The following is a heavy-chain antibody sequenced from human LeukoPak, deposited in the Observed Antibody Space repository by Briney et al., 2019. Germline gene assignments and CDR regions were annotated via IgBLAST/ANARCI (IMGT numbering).Heavy chain of an antibody. D-gene: IGHD4-17*01. Sequence: SETLSLTCTVSGASISSGSYYWSWIRQPAGKGLEWIGRIYTSGNTNYNPSLKSRVTISVDTSKNQFSLKLSSVTAADTAVYYCARRILTTVTTGWFDPWGQGTLVTVSS. J-gene: IGHJ5*02. CDR2: IYTSGNT. V-gene: IGHV4-61*02. CDR3: ARRILTTVTTGWFDP. CDR1: GASISSGSYY.